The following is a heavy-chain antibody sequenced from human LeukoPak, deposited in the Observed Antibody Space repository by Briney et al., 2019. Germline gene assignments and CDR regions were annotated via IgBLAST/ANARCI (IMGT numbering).Heavy chain of an antibody. CDR3: ARSGWFGELGFDY. J-gene: IGHJ4*02. V-gene: IGHV3-21*01. D-gene: IGHD3-10*01. CDR2: ISSSSSYI. CDR1: GFTFSSYT. Sequence: TSGGSLRLSCAASGFTFSSYTMNWVRQAPGKGLEWVSSISSSSSYIYYADSVKGRFTFSRDNAKNSLFLQMNSLRAEDTAVYYCARSGWFGELGFDYWGQGTLVTVSS.